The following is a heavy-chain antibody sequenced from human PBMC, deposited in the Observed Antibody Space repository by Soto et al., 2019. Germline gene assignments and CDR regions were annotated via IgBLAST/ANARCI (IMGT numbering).Heavy chain of an antibody. J-gene: IGHJ4*02. CDR2: IIPIFGTA. CDR3: ARGSYDSSGYPGSFDY. Sequence: ASVKVSCKASGGTLSSYAISWVRQAPGQGLEWMGGIIPIFGTANYAQKFQGRVTITADESTSTAYMELSSLRSEDTAVYYCARGSYDSSGYPGSFDYWGQGTLVTVSS. V-gene: IGHV1-69*13. D-gene: IGHD3-22*01. CDR1: GGTLSSYA.